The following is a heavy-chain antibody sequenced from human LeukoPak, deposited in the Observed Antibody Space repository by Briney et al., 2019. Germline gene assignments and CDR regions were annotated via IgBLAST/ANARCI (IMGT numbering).Heavy chain of an antibody. V-gene: IGHV3-30-3*01. CDR3: ARDRVPVYYYDSLSEFDP. J-gene: IGHJ5*02. CDR2: ISYDGSNK. Sequence: PGGSLRLSCAASGFTFSSYAMHWVRQAPGKGLEWVAVISYDGSNKYYADSVKGRFTISRDNSKNTLYLQMNSLRAEDTAVYYCARDRVPVYYYDSLSEFDPWGQGTLVTVSS. D-gene: IGHD3-22*01. CDR1: GFTFSSYA.